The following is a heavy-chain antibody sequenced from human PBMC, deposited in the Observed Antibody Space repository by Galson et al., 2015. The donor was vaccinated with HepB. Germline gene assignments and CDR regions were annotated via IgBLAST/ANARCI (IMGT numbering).Heavy chain of an antibody. Sequence: SLRLSCAASGFTFSDYYMSWIRQAPGKGLEWVSYISSSSSSYTNYADSVKGRFTISRDNAKNSLYVQMNSMRAEDTAVYYCARERGLVVVTTGAFDIWGQGTMVTVSS. CDR2: ISSSSSSYT. D-gene: IGHD3-22*01. J-gene: IGHJ3*02. V-gene: IGHV3-11*05. CDR1: GFTFSDYY. CDR3: ARERGLVVVTTGAFDI.